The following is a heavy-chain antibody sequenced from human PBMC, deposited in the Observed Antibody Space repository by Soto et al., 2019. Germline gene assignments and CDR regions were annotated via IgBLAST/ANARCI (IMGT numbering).Heavy chain of an antibody. D-gene: IGHD6-19*01. Sequence: QVQLVESGGGVVQPGRPLRLSCAAFGFSFDIYTMHWVRQAPGKGLEWVAVISYDGGNKKYADSVQGRFTISRDNSKNTLHLQMNSLRAEDXXXXXXXXAQEWLADPFDYWGQGTLV. CDR3: XXAQEWLADPFDY. V-gene: IGHV3-30-3*01. CDR2: ISYDGGNK. J-gene: IGHJ4*02. CDR1: GFSFDIYT.